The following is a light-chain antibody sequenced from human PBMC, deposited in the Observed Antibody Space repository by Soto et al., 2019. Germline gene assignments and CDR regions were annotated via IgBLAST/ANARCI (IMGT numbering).Light chain of an antibody. CDR1: QTISTY. Sequence: DIQMTQPPSSLSASVGDRVTITCRASQTISTYLNWYQHKPGTAPKLLIYGASSLQSGVPSRFSGIGSGTDFTLTINSLQPEDFATYYCQHSFSNPYTFGQGTKLEI. CDR2: GAS. CDR3: QHSFSNPYT. J-gene: IGKJ2*01. V-gene: IGKV1-39*01.